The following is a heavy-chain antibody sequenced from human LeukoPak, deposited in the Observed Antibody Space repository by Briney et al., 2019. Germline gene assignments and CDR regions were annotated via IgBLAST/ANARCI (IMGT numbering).Heavy chain of an antibody. J-gene: IGHJ4*02. Sequence: ASVKISCKAFGYSFTNYAMHWVRQAPGQRLEWMGWINAGNGNTKYSQKFQGRVTMTEDTSTDTAYMELSSLRSEDTAVYYCATARIVGATPAFDYWGQGTLVTVSS. CDR3: ATARIVGATPAFDY. CDR1: GYSFTNYA. CDR2: INAGNGNT. D-gene: IGHD1-26*01. V-gene: IGHV1-3*01.